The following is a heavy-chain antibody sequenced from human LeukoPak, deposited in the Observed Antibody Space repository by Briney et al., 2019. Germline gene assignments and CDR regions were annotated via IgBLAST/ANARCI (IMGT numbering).Heavy chain of an antibody. V-gene: IGHV3-21*01. CDR3: VRGEGRDY. Sequence: GGSLRLSCAASGFTFSTYAMHWVRQAPGKGLEWVSSLSSSGSAVFYADSVKGRFTISRDNTKNSLYLQMSSLRAEDTAVYYCVRGEGRDYWGQGTLVTVSS. CDR2: LSSSGSAV. CDR1: GFTFSTYA. J-gene: IGHJ4*02.